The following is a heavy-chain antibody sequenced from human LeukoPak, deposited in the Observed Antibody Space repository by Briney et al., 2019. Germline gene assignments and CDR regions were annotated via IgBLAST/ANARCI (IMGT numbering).Heavy chain of an antibody. V-gene: IGHV4-61*02. CDR1: GGSISSGSYY. J-gene: IGHJ4*02. D-gene: IGHD3-3*01. CDR3: ARSWSGYYTRGYSYFDY. CDR2: IYTSGST. Sequence: PSQTLSLTCTVPGGSISSGSYYWSWIRQPAGKGLEWIVRIYTSGSTNYNPSLKSRVSISVDTSKNQFSLKLSSVTAADAAVYYCARSWSGYYTRGYSYFDYWGQGTLVTVSS.